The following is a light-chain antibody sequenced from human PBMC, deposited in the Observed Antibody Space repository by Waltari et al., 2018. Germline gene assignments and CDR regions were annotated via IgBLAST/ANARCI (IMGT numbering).Light chain of an antibody. CDR2: GAS. CDR1: QSVSSK. J-gene: IGKJ4*01. V-gene: IGKV3-15*01. CDR3: QHYNNLPLT. Sequence: ELVMTQSPATLSVSPGERATRPCRASQSVSSKFAWYQQRPGQAPRLLIYGASTRATGIPARFTGSGSGTEFTLTISSLQSEDFAVYFCQHYNNLPLTFGGGTKVEI.